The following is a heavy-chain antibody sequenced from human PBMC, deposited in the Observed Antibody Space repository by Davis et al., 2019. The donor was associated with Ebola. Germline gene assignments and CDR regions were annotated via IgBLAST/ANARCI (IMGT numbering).Heavy chain of an antibody. J-gene: IGHJ6*04. D-gene: IGHD3-3*01. V-gene: IGHV3-21*04. CDR3: ARVPVWRFLEWSYMDV. CDR2: ISSNSYYI. CDR1: GFTFSSFD. Sequence: GESLKISCAASGFTFSSFDMNWVRQAPGKGLEWVSSISSNSYYIYYADSLKGRFTISRDNAKNSLYLQFDSLRAEDTAVYYCARVPVWRFLEWSYMDVWGKGTTVTVSS.